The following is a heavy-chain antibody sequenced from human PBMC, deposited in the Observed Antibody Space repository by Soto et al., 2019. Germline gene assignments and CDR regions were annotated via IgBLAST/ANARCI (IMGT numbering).Heavy chain of an antibody. V-gene: IGHV4-59*01. CDR2: IYYSGST. J-gene: IGHJ5*02. CDR3: AGSRPYNWFDP. D-gene: IGHD6-13*01. Sequence: PSETLSLTYTVSGGSISSYYWSWIRQPPGKGLEWIGYIYYSGSTNYNPSLKSRVTISVDTSKNQFSLKLSSVTAADTAVYYCAGSRPYNWFDPWGQGTLVTVSS. CDR1: GGSISSYY.